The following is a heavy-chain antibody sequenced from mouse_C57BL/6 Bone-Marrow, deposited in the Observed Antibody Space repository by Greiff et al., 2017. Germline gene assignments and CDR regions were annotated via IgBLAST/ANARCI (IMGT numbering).Heavy chain of an antibody. D-gene: IGHD2-5*01. CDR3: TRDPFYSNFPMDY. CDR2: ISSGGDYI. Sequence: DVMLVESGEGLVKPGGSLKLSCAASGFTFSSYAMSWVRQTPEKRLEWVAYISSGGDYIYYADTVKGRFTISRDNARNTLYLQMSSLKSEDTAMYYCTRDPFYSNFPMDYWGQGTSVTVSS. V-gene: IGHV5-9-1*02. J-gene: IGHJ4*01. CDR1: GFTFSSYA.